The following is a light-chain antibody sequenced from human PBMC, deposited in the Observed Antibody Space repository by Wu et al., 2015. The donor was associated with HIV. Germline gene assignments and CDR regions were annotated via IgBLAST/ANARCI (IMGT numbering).Light chain of an antibody. V-gene: IGKV3-11*01. CDR2: DAS. CDR1: QSVASF. Sequence: EIVLTQFPATLSLSPGGRATLSCRASQSVASFLAWYQQKPGQAPRLLIYDASNRATGIPARFSGSGSGTDFTLTISSLEPEDFALYFCQQRRKWPLTFGGGTKVEIK. CDR3: QQRRKWPLT. J-gene: IGKJ4*01.